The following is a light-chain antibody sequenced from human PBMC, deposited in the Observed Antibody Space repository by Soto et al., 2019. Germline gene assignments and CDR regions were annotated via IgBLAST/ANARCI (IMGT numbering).Light chain of an antibody. CDR1: QGISSA. J-gene: IGKJ3*01. CDR3: QQFNSYLFT. Sequence: AIQLTQSPSSLSASVGDRVTITCRASQGISSALAWYQQKPGKAPKLLIYDASSFESGVPSRFSGSGSGTDFTLTISSLQPEDFATYYCQQFNSYLFTFGPRTKVYIK. V-gene: IGKV1-13*02. CDR2: DAS.